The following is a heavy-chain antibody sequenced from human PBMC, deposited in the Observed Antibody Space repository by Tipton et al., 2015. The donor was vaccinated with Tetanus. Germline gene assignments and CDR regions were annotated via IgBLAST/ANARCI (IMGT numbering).Heavy chain of an antibody. Sequence: SLRLSCAASGFTFDDYAMHWVRQVPGRGLEWVSTISWNRGTIDYADSVEGRFTISRDNAKSYLYLQMKSLRPEDSALYYCVKDLGWLTGMDVWGQGTTVTVSS. CDR1: GFTFDDYA. CDR2: ISWNRGTI. CDR3: VKDLGWLTGMDV. D-gene: IGHD6-19*01. V-gene: IGHV3-9*01. J-gene: IGHJ6*02.